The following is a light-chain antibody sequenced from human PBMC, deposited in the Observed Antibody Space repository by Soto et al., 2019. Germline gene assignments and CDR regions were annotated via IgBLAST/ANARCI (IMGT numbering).Light chain of an antibody. CDR3: SSYTTSITPV. CDR2: DVS. J-gene: IGLJ1*01. V-gene: IGLV2-14*01. CDR1: SSDVGGYNY. Sequence: QSALTQPASVSGSPGQSITISCTGTSSDVGGYNYVSWYQQYPGKAPKLMIYDVSNRPSGVSNRFSGSKSGNTASLTISGLQAEDEADYYCSSYTTSITPVFGTGTKLTVL.